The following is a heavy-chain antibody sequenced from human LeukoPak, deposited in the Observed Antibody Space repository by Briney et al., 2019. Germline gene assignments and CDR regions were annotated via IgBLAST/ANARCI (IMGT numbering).Heavy chain of an antibody. CDR1: GGSISSYY. J-gene: IGHJ6*02. D-gene: IGHD3-22*01. Sequence: SETLSLTCTVSGGSISSYYWSWIRQPPGKGLEWIGYIYYSGSTNYNPSLKSRVTISVDTSKNQFSLKLGSVTAADTAVYYCARDSSGYPYYYYGMDVWGQGTTVTVSS. CDR2: IYYSGST. V-gene: IGHV4-59*01. CDR3: ARDSSGYPYYYYGMDV.